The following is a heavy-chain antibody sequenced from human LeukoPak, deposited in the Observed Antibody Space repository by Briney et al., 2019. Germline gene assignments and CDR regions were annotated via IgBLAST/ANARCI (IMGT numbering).Heavy chain of an antibody. J-gene: IGHJ2*01. V-gene: IGHV4-39*01. CDR1: GGSISSSSYY. Sequence: PSETLSLTCTVSGGSISSSSYYWGWIRQPPGKGLEWIGSIYYSGSTYYNPSLKSRVTISVDTSKNQSSLKLSSVTAADTAVYYCARQSITMIVVVAYFDLWGRGTLVTVSS. D-gene: IGHD3-22*01. CDR2: IYYSGST. CDR3: ARQSITMIVVVAYFDL.